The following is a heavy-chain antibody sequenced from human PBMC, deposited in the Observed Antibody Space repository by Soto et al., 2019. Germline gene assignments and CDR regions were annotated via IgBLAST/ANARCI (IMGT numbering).Heavy chain of an antibody. J-gene: IGHJ3*02. CDR1: GFTFSSYW. CDR2: IKQDGSEK. Sequence: PGGSLRLSCAASGFTFSSYWMSWVRQAPGKGLEWVANIKQDGSEKYYVDSVKGRFTISRDNAKNSLYLQMNSLRAEDTAVYYCARDATRYGDYYAFDIWGQGTMVTVSS. CDR3: ARDATRYGDYYAFDI. V-gene: IGHV3-7*01. D-gene: IGHD4-17*01.